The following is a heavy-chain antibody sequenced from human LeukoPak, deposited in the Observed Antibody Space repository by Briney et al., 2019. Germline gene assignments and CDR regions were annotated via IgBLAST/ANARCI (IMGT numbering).Heavy chain of an antibody. J-gene: IGHJ4*02. CDR1: GFTFDDYA. CDR3: ARRAGGYSHPYDY. V-gene: IGHV3-9*01. CDR2: ISWNSGSI. Sequence: SLRLSCAASGFTFDDYAMHWVRQAPGKGLEWVSGISWNSGSIGYADSVKGRFTISRDNAKNSLYLQMNSLRAEDTALYYCARRAGGYSHPYDYWGQGILVTVSS. D-gene: IGHD4-23*01.